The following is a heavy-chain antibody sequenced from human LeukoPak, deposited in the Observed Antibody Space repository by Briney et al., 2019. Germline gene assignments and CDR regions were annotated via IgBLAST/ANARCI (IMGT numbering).Heavy chain of an antibody. CDR3: ASCGSGSFRGSSAYAFDI. D-gene: IGHD1-26*01. CDR1: GGAFSGYY. CDR2: INHSGST. J-gene: IGHJ3*02. Sequence: SETLSLTCAVYGGAFSGYYWSWIRQPPGKGLEWIGEINHSGSTNYNPSLKSRVTISVDTSKNQFSLKLSSVTAADTAVYYCASCGSGSFRGSSAYAFDIWGQGTMVTVSS. V-gene: IGHV4-34*01.